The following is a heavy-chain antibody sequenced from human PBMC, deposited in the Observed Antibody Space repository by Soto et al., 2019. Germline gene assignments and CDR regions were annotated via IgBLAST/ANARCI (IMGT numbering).Heavy chain of an antibody. V-gene: IGHV3-66*01. D-gene: IGHD3-3*01. Sequence: SGGSLRLSCAASGFTVSSNYMSWVRQAPGKGLEWVSVIYSGGSTYYADSVKGRFTISRDNSKNTLYLQMNSLRAEDTAVYYCATERSRYDFWSGYYDYYYMDVWGKGTTVTVSS. J-gene: IGHJ6*03. CDR3: ATERSRYDFWSGYYDYYYMDV. CDR1: GFTVSSNY. CDR2: IYSGGST.